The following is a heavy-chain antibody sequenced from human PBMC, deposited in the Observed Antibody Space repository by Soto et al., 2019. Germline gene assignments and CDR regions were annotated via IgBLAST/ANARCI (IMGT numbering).Heavy chain of an antibody. V-gene: IGHV3-48*03. CDR3: ATRLSVSYGPLFHQ. CDR2: ILHSGDII. CDR1: GFKFSSYE. Sequence: EVQLVESGGGLVQPGGSLTLACEGSGFKFSSYEMNWVRQAQGKGLEWLSFILHSGDIIYYVDSIKGRFNISRYNAKNLLYLHMNSLRFEDTSIYYGATRLSVSYGPLFHQCGQGTLVTVSS. J-gene: IGHJ4*02. D-gene: IGHD3-16*01.